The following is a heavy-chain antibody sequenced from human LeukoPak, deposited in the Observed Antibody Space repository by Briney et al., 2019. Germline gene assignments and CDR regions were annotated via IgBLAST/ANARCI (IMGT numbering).Heavy chain of an antibody. D-gene: IGHD3-3*01. CDR1: GFTFADYA. CDR3: AKDSGLWSGFPYYFDY. V-gene: IGHV3-9*01. J-gene: IGHJ4*02. CDR2: ISWNSGSI. Sequence: GGSLRLSCAASGFTFADYAMHWVRQAPGKGLEWVSGISWNSGSIGYADSVKGRFTISRDNAKNSLYLQMNSLRAEDTALYYCAKDSGLWSGFPYYFDYWGQGTLVTVSS.